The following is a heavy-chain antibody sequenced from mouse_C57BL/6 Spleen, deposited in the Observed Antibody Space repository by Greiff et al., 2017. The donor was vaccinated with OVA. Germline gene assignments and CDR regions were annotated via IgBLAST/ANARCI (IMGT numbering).Heavy chain of an antibody. V-gene: IGHV5-9-1*02. D-gene: IGHD1-1*01. CDR1: GFTFSSYA. J-gene: IGHJ4*01. CDR2: ISSGGDYI. Sequence: EVMLVESGEGLVKPGGSLKLSCAASGFTFSSYAMSWVRQTPEKRLEWVAYISSGGDYIYYADTVKGRFTISRDNARNTLYLQMSSLKSEDTAMYYCTREDYGSSYAMDYWGQGTSVTVSS. CDR3: TREDYGSSYAMDY.